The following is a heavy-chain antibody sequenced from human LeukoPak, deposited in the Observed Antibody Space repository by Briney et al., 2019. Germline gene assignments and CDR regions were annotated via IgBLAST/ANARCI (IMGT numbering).Heavy chain of an antibody. Sequence: SETLSLTCTVSGGSISSYSWSWMRQPAGKGLEWIGYIYYSGSAKYNPSLKSRVTILVDTAKNQFSLKLSSVTAGDTAVYYCARAPGIAAAGTHFDFWGQGTLVTVSS. CDR1: GGSISSYS. D-gene: IGHD6-13*01. CDR3: ARAPGIAAAGTHFDF. J-gene: IGHJ4*02. CDR2: IYYSGSA. V-gene: IGHV4-59*01.